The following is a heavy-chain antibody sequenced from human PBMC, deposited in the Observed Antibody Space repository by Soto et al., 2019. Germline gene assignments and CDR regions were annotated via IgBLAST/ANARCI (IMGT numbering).Heavy chain of an antibody. CDR3: VRFGGAAAGPGDY. V-gene: IGHV3-48*03. CDR2: ISTSGTTI. CDR1: EFTFSGYE. J-gene: IGHJ4*02. D-gene: IGHD6-13*01. Sequence: VQLVESGGGLVQPGGSLRLSCVASEFTFSGYEMNWVRQAPGKGLEWVSYISTSGTTIYYRDSVKGRFTISRDNDKKSLYLQMNSLRAEDTAVYYCVRFGGAAAGPGDYWGQGTLVTVSS.